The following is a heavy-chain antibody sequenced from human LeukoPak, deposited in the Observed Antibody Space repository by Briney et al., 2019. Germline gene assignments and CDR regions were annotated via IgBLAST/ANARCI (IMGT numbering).Heavy chain of an antibody. V-gene: IGHV3-21*01. D-gene: IGHD4-23*01. Sequence: PGGSLRLSCAASGFTFSSYSMNWVRQAPGKGLEWVSSISSSSSYIYYADSVKGRFTISRDNAKNSLYLQMNSLRAEDTAVYYCARGPTVVTPGDYWGQGTLVTVSS. CDR3: ARGPTVVTPGDY. J-gene: IGHJ4*02. CDR2: ISSSSSYI. CDR1: GFTFSSYS.